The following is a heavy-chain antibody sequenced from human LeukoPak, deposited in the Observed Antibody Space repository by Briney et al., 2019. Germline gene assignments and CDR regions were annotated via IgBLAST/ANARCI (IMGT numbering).Heavy chain of an antibody. J-gene: IGHJ4*02. CDR3: ARDPLSVGFDKLYFDN. CDR1: GFTFSSYS. Sequence: GGSLRLSCAASGFTFSSYSMNWVRQAPGKGLEWVSYINSGGNTKYYADSVKGRFTISRDNAKNSLSLQMNSLRDEDTAVYYCARDPLSVGFDKLYFDNWGQGTLVTVSS. V-gene: IGHV3-48*02. CDR2: INSGGNTK. D-gene: IGHD5-12*01.